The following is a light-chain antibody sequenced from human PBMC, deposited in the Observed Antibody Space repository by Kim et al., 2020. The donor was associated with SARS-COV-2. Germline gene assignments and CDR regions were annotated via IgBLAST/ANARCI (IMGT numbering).Light chain of an antibody. Sequence: VSPGERATLSCRDSQSVSSNVAWYQQKPGQAPRLNIYGASTRATGIPARFSGSGSGTEFTLTISSLQSEDFAVYYCQQYNNWPWTFGQGTKVDIK. CDR1: QSVSSN. CDR2: GAS. V-gene: IGKV3-15*01. J-gene: IGKJ1*01. CDR3: QQYNNWPWT.